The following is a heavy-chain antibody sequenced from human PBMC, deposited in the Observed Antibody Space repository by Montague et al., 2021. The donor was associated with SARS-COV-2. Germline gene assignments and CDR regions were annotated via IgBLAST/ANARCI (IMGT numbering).Heavy chain of an antibody. D-gene: IGHD3-10*01. V-gene: IGHV4-34*12. CDR3: ARWISQLRGVGE. CDR1: GGSFSGYY. CDR2: IIHRGST. Sequence: SETLSLTCAVYGGSFSGYYWTWIRQAPGKGLEWIGEIIHRGSTTYNPSLESRVTISVDTSKKQFSLKLRSVTAADTAVYYCARWISQLRGVGEWGQGTLVTVSS. J-gene: IGHJ4*02.